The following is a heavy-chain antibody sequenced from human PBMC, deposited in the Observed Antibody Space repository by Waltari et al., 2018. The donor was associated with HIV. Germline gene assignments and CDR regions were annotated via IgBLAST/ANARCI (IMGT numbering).Heavy chain of an antibody. CDR2: ISGTDSRT. D-gene: IGHD3-22*01. CDR3: AKPTSEYYSDSSGYYFFDY. CDR1: GFSFSSYA. J-gene: IGHJ4*02. V-gene: IGHV3-23*01. Sequence: EVQLLESGGDLVQPGGSLRLSCAASGFSFSSYAMSWVRQAPGKGLEWVSLISGTDSRTYYAASVKGRFTISRDNSKNTLYLQMNGLRVEDTAVYYCAKPTSEYYSDSSGYYFFDYWGQGTLVTVSS.